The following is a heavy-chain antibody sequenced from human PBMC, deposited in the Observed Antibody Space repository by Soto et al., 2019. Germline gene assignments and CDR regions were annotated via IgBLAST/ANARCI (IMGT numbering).Heavy chain of an antibody. CDR2: INGSSSTM. CDR1: GFTFGIYS. J-gene: IGHJ5*02. V-gene: IGHV3-48*02. D-gene: IGHD2-15*01. CDR3: ARGDRFRCSGDRCFSDGLFLS. Sequence: EVQLVESGGGLVQRGGSLRLSCAASGFTFGIYSMNWVRQAPGKGLEWISYINGSSSTMYYADSVKGRFIISRDNADNCLYLQMNRLRDADTAFYYCARGDRFRCSGDRCFSDGLFLSWGQGTLVTVSS.